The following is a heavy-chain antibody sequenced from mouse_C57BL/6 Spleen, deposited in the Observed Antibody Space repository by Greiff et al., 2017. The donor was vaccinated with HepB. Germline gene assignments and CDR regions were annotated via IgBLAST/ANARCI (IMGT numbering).Heavy chain of an antibody. CDR3: ARKGDSSGYAFAY. CDR2: IDPSDSYT. V-gene: IGHV1-69*01. Sequence: VQLQQPGAELVMPGASVKLSCKASGYTFTSYWMHWVKQRPGQGLEWIGEIDPSDSYTNYNQKFKGKSTLTVDKFSSTAYMQLSSLTSEDSAVYYCARKGDSSGYAFAYWGQGTLVTVSA. J-gene: IGHJ3*01. CDR1: GYTFTSYW. D-gene: IGHD3-2*02.